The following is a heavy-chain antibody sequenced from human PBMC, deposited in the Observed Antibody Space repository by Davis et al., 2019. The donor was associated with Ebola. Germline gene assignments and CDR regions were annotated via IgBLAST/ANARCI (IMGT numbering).Heavy chain of an antibody. V-gene: IGHV3-7*04. D-gene: IGHD3-22*01. J-gene: IGHJ4*02. CDR1: GFTFSGFW. CDR3: ARDREDYYESTGYYYNY. Sequence: GGSLRLSCAASGFTFSGFWMNWVRQAPGRGLEWVANIRQDGSKTYYVDSVKGRFTISRDNAKNSLYLQMDSLRAEDTAVYYCARDREDYYESTGYYYNYWGPGTLVTVSS. CDR2: IRQDGSKT.